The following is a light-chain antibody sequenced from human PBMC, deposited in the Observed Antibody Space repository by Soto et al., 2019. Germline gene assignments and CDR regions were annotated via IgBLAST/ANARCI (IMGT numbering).Light chain of an antibody. CDR1: QSVSSSY. V-gene: IGKV3-20*01. J-gene: IGKJ4*01. CDR2: GAS. Sequence: EIVLTQSPGTLSFSPGERSTLSCMASQSVSSSYLAWYQQKPGQAPRLLIYGASSRATGIPDRFSGSGSGTEFTLTISSLQSEDFAVYYCQKYGDSLLNFGGGTTGAIK. CDR3: QKYGDSLLN.